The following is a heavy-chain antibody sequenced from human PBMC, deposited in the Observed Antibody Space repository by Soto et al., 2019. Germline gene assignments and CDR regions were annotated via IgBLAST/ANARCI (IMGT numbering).Heavy chain of an antibody. D-gene: IGHD2-2*01. V-gene: IGHV1-69*13. J-gene: IGHJ4*02. CDR1: GGTFGKYA. CDR3: AGDRVPAANGPKLYY. CDR2: IIPMFGTP. Sequence: AAVKVSCKASGGTFGKYAISWVRQAPGQGLEWLGGIIPMFGTPNYAQKFQGRVTISADESTTTAYMELSSLRSEDTAVNYCAGDRVPAANGPKLYYWGEGSMVTVSS.